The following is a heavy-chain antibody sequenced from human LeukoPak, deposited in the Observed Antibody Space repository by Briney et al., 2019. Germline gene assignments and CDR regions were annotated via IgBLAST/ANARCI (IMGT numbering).Heavy chain of an antibody. CDR2: ISSSGRTI. D-gene: IGHD6-13*01. CDR1: GFTFSDYY. CDR3: ARDFSSSWASLDV. J-gene: IGHJ6*04. Sequence: GGSLRLSCAASGFTFSDYYMSWIRQAPGKGLEWVSYISSSGRTIYDADSVKGRFTISRDNAKNSMYLQMNSLRAEDTAVYYCARDFSSSWASLDVWGKGTTVTVSS. V-gene: IGHV3-11*04.